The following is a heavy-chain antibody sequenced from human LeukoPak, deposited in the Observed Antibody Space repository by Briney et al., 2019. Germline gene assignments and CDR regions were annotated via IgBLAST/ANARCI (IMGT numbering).Heavy chain of an antibody. V-gene: IGHV3-23*01. CDR3: ANGAVAGPGYFDY. CDR1: GFTFSSYA. CDR2: ISGSGGST. J-gene: IGHJ4*02. Sequence: GGSLRLSCAASGFTFSSYAMSWVRQAPGKGLEWVSAISGSGGSTYYADSVKGRFTISRDNSKNPLYLQMNSLRAEDTAVYYCANGAVAGPGYFDYWGQGTLVTVSS. D-gene: IGHD6-19*01.